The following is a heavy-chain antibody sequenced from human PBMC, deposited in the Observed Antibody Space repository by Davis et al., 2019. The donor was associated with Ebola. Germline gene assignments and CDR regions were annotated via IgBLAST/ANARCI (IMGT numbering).Heavy chain of an antibody. D-gene: IGHD2-2*01. CDR1: GGSISSSSYY. Sequence: PSETLSLTCTVSGGSISSSSYYWGWIRQPPGKGLEWIGSIYYSGSTYYNPSLKSRVTISVDTSKNQFSLKLSSVTAADTAVYYCAREECSSTSCYSSPLYYYYMDVWGKGTTVTVSS. CDR2: IYYSGST. CDR3: AREECSSTSCYSSPLYYYYMDV. J-gene: IGHJ6*03. V-gene: IGHV4-39*07.